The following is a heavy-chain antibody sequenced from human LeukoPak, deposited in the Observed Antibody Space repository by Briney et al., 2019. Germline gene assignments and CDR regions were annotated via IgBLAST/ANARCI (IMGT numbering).Heavy chain of an antibody. V-gene: IGHV3-15*01. CDR3: TTDHPGGSYYIYYFDY. Sequence: WIRQPPGKGLEWVGRIKSKTDGGTTDYAAPVKGRFTISRDDSKNTLYLQMNSLKTEDTAVYYCTTDHPGGSYYIYYFDYWGQGTLVTVSS. J-gene: IGHJ4*02. D-gene: IGHD1-26*01. CDR2: IKSKTDGGTT.